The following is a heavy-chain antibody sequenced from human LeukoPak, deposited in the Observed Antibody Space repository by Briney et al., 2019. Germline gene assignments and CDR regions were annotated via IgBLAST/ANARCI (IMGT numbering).Heavy chain of an antibody. CDR3: AKDLTGSYLAFDY. CDR2: ISGSGGST. V-gene: IGHV3-23*01. J-gene: IGHJ4*02. CDR1: GFTFSSYA. D-gene: IGHD1-26*01. Sequence: GGSLRLSCAASGFTFSSYAMSWVRQAPGKGLEWVSAISGSGGSTYYADSVKGRFTISRDNSKNTLYLQRNSLRAEDTAVYYCAKDLTGSYLAFDYWGQGTLVTVSS.